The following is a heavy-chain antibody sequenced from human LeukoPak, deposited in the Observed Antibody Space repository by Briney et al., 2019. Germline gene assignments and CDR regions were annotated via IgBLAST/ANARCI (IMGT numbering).Heavy chain of an antibody. CDR1: GFTFSSYG. D-gene: IGHD6-13*01. CDR2: IWYDGSNK. V-gene: IGHV3-33*01. Sequence: GGSLRLSCAASGFTFSSYGMHWVRQAPGKGLEWVAVIWYDGSNKFYADSVKGRFTISRDNSKNSLYVQMNSLGAEDTAVYYCARDRAAADLDYWGQGTLVTVSS. J-gene: IGHJ4*02. CDR3: ARDRAAADLDY.